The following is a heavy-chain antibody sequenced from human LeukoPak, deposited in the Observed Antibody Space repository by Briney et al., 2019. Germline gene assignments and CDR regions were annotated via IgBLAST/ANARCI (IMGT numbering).Heavy chain of an antibody. D-gene: IGHD2-15*01. Sequence: GGSLRLSCAASGFNFSSYLMHWVRQAPGKGLEIVSIISRTGGTTYYANPVKGRFTISRDNSKNTLYLQMGSLRADDMAVYYCTRVARGYCSGGTCYPAFDIWGQGTLVTVSS. CDR2: ISRTGGTT. CDR3: TRVARGYCSGGTCYPAFDI. CDR1: GFNFSSYL. V-gene: IGHV3-64*01. J-gene: IGHJ3*02.